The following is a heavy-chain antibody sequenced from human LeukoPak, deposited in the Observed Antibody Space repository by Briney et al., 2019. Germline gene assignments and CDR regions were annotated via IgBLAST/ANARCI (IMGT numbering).Heavy chain of an antibody. D-gene: IGHD4-17*01. CDR3: ASDYGDYEVLAGHYYGMDV. Sequence: ASVKVSCKASGGTFSSYAISWVRQAPGQGLEWMGGIIPIFGTANNAQKFQGRVTITADESTSTAYMELSSLRSEDTAVYYCASDYGDYEVLAGHYYGMDVWGKGTTVTVSS. J-gene: IGHJ6*04. CDR2: IIPIFGTA. V-gene: IGHV1-69*13. CDR1: GGTFSSYA.